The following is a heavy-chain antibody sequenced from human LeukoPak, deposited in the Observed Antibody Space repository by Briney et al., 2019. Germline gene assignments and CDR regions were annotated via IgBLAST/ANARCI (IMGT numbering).Heavy chain of an antibody. CDR2: IIPIFGTA. V-gene: IGHV1-69*13. D-gene: IGHD5-18*01. Sequence: ASVKVSCKASGYTFIDYYIHWVRQAPGQGLEWMGGIIPIFGTANYAQKFQGRVTITADESTSTAYMELSSLRSEDTAVYYCARDQGYRYGYGDFDYWGQGTLVTVSS. J-gene: IGHJ4*02. CDR1: GYTFIDYY. CDR3: ARDQGYRYGYGDFDY.